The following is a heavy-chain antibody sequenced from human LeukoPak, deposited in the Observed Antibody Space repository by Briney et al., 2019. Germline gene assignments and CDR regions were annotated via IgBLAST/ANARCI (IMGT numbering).Heavy chain of an antibody. CDR1: GGSFGGYY. CDR3: ARSREYSSSWYHYFDH. D-gene: IGHD6-13*01. Sequence: PSETLSLTCAVYGGSFGGYYWSWIRQPPGKGLEWIGEINHSGTTNYNPSLKSRVTISVDMSNNQFSLKLSSVTAADTAVYYCARSREYSSSWYHYFDHWGQGTLVTVSS. J-gene: IGHJ4*02. V-gene: IGHV4-34*01. CDR2: INHSGTT.